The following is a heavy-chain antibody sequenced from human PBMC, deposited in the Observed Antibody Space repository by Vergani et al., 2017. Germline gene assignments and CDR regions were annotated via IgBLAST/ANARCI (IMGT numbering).Heavy chain of an antibody. CDR3: ARDGSVATWVFDY. J-gene: IGHJ4*02. Sequence: QVQMVESRGGVVQTGRSLRLSCAASGFTFSSYAMHWVRQAPGKGLEWVAVISYDGSNKYYADSVKGRFTISRDNSKNTLYLQINSLRAEDTAVYYCARDGSVATWVFDYWGQGTLVTVSS. D-gene: IGHD4-11*01. CDR1: GFTFSSYA. CDR2: ISYDGSNK. V-gene: IGHV3-30*04.